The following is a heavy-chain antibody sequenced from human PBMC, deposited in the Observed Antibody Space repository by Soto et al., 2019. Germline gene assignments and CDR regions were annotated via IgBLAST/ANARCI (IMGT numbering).Heavy chain of an antibody. Sequence: QVQLVQSGAEVKKPGASVKVSCKASGYTFTSYAMHWVRQAPGQRLEGMGWINAGNGNTKYSQKFQGRVTITRDTAASTGYIELSSLRSEDTAVYYCARGRMGLHLGELSFRRGGYFDYWGQGTLVTVSS. D-gene: IGHD3-16*02. CDR3: ARGRMGLHLGELSFRRGGYFDY. J-gene: IGHJ4*02. CDR1: GYTFTSYA. V-gene: IGHV1-3*01. CDR2: INAGNGNT.